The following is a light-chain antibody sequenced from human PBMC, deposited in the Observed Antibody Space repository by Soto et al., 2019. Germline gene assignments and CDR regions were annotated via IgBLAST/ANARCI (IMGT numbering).Light chain of an antibody. CDR2: DAS. V-gene: IGKV3-11*01. Sequence: EIVLTQSPATLSLSPGERATLSCRASQSVSSYLAWYQQKPGQAPRLLIYDASNRATGIPARFSGIGSGTDFTLTISSLEPEDFAVYYCQQRSNWLITFGQGTRLEIK. J-gene: IGKJ5*01. CDR1: QSVSSY. CDR3: QQRSNWLIT.